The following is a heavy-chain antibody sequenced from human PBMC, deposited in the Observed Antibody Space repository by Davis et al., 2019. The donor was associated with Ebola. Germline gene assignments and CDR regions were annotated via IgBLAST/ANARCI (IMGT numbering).Heavy chain of an antibody. CDR2: ISGSATST. J-gene: IGHJ6*02. CDR3: ARRLPFYGMDV. Sequence: GGSLRLSCAASGFTFYRYEMNWVRQAPGKGLEWVSYISGSATSTFYADSVKGRFTISRDNAKNLLHLQMNSLRAEDTAVYYCARRLPFYGMDVWGQGTTVTVSS. CDR1: GFTFYRYE. D-gene: IGHD2-15*01. V-gene: IGHV3-48*03.